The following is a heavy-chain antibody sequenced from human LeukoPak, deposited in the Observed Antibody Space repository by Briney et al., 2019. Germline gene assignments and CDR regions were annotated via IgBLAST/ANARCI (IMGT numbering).Heavy chain of an antibody. Sequence: SETLSLTCAVSGGSISSSNWWSWVRQPPGKGLEWIGEIYHSGSTYYTPSLKSRVTISVDTSKNQFSLKLSSVTAADTAVYYCASLYGSGSYYPSDYWGQGILVTVSS. CDR2: IYHSGST. D-gene: IGHD3-10*01. CDR1: GGSISSSNW. CDR3: ASLYGSGSYYPSDY. V-gene: IGHV4-4*02. J-gene: IGHJ4*02.